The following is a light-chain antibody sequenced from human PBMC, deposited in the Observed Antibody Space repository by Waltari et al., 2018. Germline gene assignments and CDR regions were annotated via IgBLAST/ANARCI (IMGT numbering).Light chain of an antibody. J-gene: IGLJ2*01. Sequence: QSLLTQSPSASGTPGPRASISCSGSSSTIGNNHVYCYQHSPGTAPSLLTSDTDRRPSGVPERFSASKSGTSASLAISGLRSEDEADYYCAAWDDSRSVVFGGGTRLTVL. CDR1: SSTIGNNH. CDR2: DTD. V-gene: IGLV1-47*01. CDR3: AAWDDSRSVV.